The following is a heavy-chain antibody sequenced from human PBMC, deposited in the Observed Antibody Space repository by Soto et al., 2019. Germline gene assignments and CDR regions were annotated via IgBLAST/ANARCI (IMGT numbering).Heavy chain of an antibody. Sequence: QVQLQESGPGLVKPSGTLSLTCAVSGDSISNSRWWTWVRQPPGKGLEWIGDIFHSGDTNSNPSLKXXVLISVDNSQNQFSLKVSSVTAADTAVYYCAYSTGWYRHDVWGQGTLVTVSS. J-gene: IGHJ3*01. D-gene: IGHD6-19*01. CDR3: AYSTGWYRHDV. CDR2: IFHSGDT. CDR1: GDSISNSRW. V-gene: IGHV4-4*02.